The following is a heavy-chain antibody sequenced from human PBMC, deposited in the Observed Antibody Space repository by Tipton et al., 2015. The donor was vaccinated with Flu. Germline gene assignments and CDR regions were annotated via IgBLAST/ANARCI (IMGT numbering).Heavy chain of an antibody. CDR1: GFNVSSNY. J-gene: IGHJ4*02. V-gene: IGHV3-66*01. CDR3: ARAGSSWSRGFDY. Sequence: SLRLSCAASGFNVSSNYMTWVRQAPGRGLEWVSLLYSAGSTSYADSVKGRFIISRDNSKNTLYLQMNSLRAEDTAVYYCARAGSSWSRGFDYWGQGTLVIVSS. CDR2: LYSAGST. D-gene: IGHD6-13*01.